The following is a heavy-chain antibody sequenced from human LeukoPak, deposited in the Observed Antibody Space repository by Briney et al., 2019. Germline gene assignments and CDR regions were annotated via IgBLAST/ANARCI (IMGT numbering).Heavy chain of an antibody. CDR2: IYTSGST. Sequence: PSETLSLTCTVSGGSISSYYWSWIQQPAGKGLEWIGRIYTSGSTNYNPSLKSRVTMSVDTSKNQFSLKLSSVTAADTAVYYCARAAPTKYSGSYRWFDPWGQGTLVTVSP. CDR1: GGSISSYY. D-gene: IGHD1-26*01. J-gene: IGHJ5*02. CDR3: ARAAPTKYSGSYRWFDP. V-gene: IGHV4-4*07.